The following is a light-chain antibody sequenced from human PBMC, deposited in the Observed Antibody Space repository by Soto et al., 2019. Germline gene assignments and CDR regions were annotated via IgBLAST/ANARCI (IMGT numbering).Light chain of an antibody. CDR2: ADN. Sequence: QSVLTQPPSASGTPGLTVTISCSGSSSSIGDNTGTWYRQLPGTAPKLLIYADNQRPSGVPDRFSGSKSGTSASLAISGLQSDDEADYYCAAWDGSLNGLYVFGSGTKLTVL. CDR3: AAWDGSLNGLYV. V-gene: IGLV1-44*01. J-gene: IGLJ1*01. CDR1: SSSIGDNT.